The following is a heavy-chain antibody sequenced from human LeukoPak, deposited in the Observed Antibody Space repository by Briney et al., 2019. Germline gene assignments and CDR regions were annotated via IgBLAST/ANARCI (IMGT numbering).Heavy chain of an antibody. CDR1: GFTFSSYS. J-gene: IGHJ3*02. CDR3: ARDYYYDSSGYYYDASDI. Sequence: GGSLRLSCAASGFTFSSYSMNWVRQAPGKGLEWVSYISSSSSTIYYADSVKGRFTISRDNAKNSLYLQMNSLRDEDTAVYYCARDYYYDSSGYYYDASDIWGQGTMVTVSS. CDR2: ISSSSSTI. D-gene: IGHD3-22*01. V-gene: IGHV3-48*02.